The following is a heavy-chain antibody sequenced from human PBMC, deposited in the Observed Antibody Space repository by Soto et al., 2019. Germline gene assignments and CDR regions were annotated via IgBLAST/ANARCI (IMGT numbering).Heavy chain of an antibody. D-gene: IGHD3-22*01. Sequence: EVQLVESGGGLVQPGGSLRLSCAASGFIFSNYWMHWVRQAPGKGLVWVSRINSDGSTTRYAASVKGRFTISRDNAKNTLYLQMNSLRAEDTAVYYCAREQPYYYDSSGYSPDYFDYWGQGTLVTVSS. CDR1: GFIFSNYW. CDR2: INSDGSTT. J-gene: IGHJ4*02. V-gene: IGHV3-74*01. CDR3: AREQPYYYDSSGYSPDYFDY.